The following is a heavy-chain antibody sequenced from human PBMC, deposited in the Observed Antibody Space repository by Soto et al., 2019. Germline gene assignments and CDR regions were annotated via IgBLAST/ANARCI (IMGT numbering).Heavy chain of an antibody. CDR1: GFTFNNYW. Sequence: GGSLRLSCAASGFTFNNYWMHWVRQGPEKGLMWLARINTDGSITTYADSVKGRFTISRDNAKNTLYLQMNSLRVEDTAVYYCARALGSPFGLDVWGLGTTVTVSS. J-gene: IGHJ6*02. CDR3: ARALGSPFGLDV. D-gene: IGHD1-26*01. CDR2: INTDGSIT. V-gene: IGHV3-74*03.